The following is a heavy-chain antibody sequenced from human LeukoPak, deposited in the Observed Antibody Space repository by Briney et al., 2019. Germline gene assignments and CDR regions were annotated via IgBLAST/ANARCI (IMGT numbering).Heavy chain of an antibody. CDR1: GYTFTTYD. V-gene: IGHV1-8*01. D-gene: IGHD3-10*01. CDR2: MNPNSGNT. CDR3: ARGLWFGELPLFDP. J-gene: IGHJ5*02. Sequence: ASVEVSCKASGYTFTTYDINWVRQATGQGLEWMGWMNPNSGNTGYAQKFQGRVTMTRNTSISTAYMELSSLRSEDTAVYYCARGLWFGELPLFDPWGQGTLVTVSS.